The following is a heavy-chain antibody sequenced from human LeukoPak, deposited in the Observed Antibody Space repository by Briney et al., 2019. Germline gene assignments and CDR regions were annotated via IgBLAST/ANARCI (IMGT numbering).Heavy chain of an antibody. CDR3: ARERSWGSYRYNALDY. Sequence: GGSLRLSCAASGFTFSSYSMNWVRQAPGKGLEWVSSISSSSSYIYYADSVKGRFTISRDNAKNSLYLQMNSLRAEDTAVYYCARERSWGSYRYNALDYWGQGTLVTVSS. J-gene: IGHJ4*02. CDR1: GFTFSSYS. D-gene: IGHD3-16*02. V-gene: IGHV3-21*01. CDR2: ISSSSSYI.